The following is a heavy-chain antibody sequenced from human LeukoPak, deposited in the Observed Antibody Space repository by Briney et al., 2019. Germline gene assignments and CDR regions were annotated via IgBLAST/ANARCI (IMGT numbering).Heavy chain of an antibody. CDR2: IYTSGST. CDR3: ARDSLWEAGSWYWLNY. D-gene: IGHD6-13*01. J-gene: IGHJ4*02. Sequence: SETLSLTRTVSGGSISSGSYYWSWIRQPAGKGLEWIGRIYTSGSTNYNPSLKSRVTISVDTSKNQFSLKLSSVTAADTAVYYCARDSLWEAGSWYWLNYWGQGTLVTVSS. CDR1: GGSISSGSYY. V-gene: IGHV4-61*02.